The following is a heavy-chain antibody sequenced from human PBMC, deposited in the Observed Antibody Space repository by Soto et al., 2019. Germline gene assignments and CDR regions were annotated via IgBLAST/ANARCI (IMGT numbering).Heavy chain of an antibody. CDR2: ISHTGTA. CDR3: ARLAYDANGFNVYGDDAIDL. V-gene: IGHV4-39*01. D-gene: IGHD3-22*01. CDR1: GGSISDNDYY. J-gene: IGHJ3*01. Sequence: PSETLSLTCTVSGGSISDNDYYWSWIRQPPGKGLEWIGTISHTGTAYYNPSLESRVAVSVGTSENQFSLNLSSVTAADTAVYYCARLAYDANGFNVYGDDAIDLWGQGTMVTVSS.